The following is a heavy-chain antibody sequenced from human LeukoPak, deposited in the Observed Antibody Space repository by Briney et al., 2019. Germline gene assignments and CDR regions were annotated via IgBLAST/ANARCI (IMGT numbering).Heavy chain of an antibody. CDR3: AKDGEVLTGYYHTPNWFDP. Sequence: PGGSLRLSCVASGLTVSSYGMNWVRQAPGKGLEWVSYISSSSSTIYYADSVKGRFTISRDNAKNTLYLQMNSLRAEDTAVYYCAKDGEVLTGYYHTPNWFDPWGQGTLVTVSS. CDR2: ISSSSSTI. D-gene: IGHD3-9*01. V-gene: IGHV3-48*01. J-gene: IGHJ5*02. CDR1: GLTVSSYG.